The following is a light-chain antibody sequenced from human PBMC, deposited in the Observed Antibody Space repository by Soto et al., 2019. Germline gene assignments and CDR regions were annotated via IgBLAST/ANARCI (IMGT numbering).Light chain of an antibody. V-gene: IGKV3-15*01. CDR3: QQYNNWPMYT. Sequence: EIVMTQSPATLSVSPGERATLSCRASQSVSSNLAWYQQKPGQAPRLLIYGASTRATGIPARFSGSGSGTEFTLTISSLQSEYFAVYCCQQYNNWPMYTFGQGTKLEIK. CDR2: GAS. CDR1: QSVSSN. J-gene: IGKJ2*01.